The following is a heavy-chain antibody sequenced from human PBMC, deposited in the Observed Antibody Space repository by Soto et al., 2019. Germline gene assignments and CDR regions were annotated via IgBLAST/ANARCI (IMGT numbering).Heavy chain of an antibody. CDR3: ARVRGQGVPAAIEDYYYYGMDV. CDR1: GGTFSGYA. V-gene: IGHV1-69*13. J-gene: IGHJ6*02. D-gene: IGHD2-2*02. CDR2: IIPIFGTA. Sequence: ASVKVSCKASGGTFSGYAISWVRQAPGQGLEWMGGIIPIFGTANYAQKFQGRVTITADESTSTAYMELSSLRSEDTAVYYCARVRGQGVPAAIEDYYYYGMDVWGQGTTVTVSS.